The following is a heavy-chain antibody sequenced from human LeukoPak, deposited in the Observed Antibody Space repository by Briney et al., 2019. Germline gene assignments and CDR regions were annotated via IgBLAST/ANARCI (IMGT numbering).Heavy chain of an antibody. J-gene: IGHJ5*02. Sequence: PSETLSLTCTVSGGSISSSSYYWGWIRQPPGKGLEWIGYIYYSGSTYYNPSLKSRVTMSVDTPKNQFSLKLSSVTAADTAVYYCARAQSGYGGKGRGGSWFDPWGQGTLVTVSS. CDR1: GGSISSSSYY. CDR3: ARAQSGYGGKGRGGSWFDP. D-gene: IGHD4-23*01. V-gene: IGHV4-39*07. CDR2: IYYSGST.